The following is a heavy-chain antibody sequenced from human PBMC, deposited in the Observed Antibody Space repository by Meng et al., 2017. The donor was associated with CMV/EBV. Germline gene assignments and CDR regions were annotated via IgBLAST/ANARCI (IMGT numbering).Heavy chain of an antibody. Sequence: SETLSLTCTVSGGSISSSSYYWGWIRQPPGKGLEWIGSIYYSGSTYYNPSLKSRVTISVDTSKNQFSLKLSSVTAADTAVYYCARDPGCVYYYYGMDVWGQGTTVTVSS. V-gene: IGHV4-39*07. J-gene: IGHJ6*02. CDR3: ARDPGCVYYYYGMDV. CDR2: IYYSGST. CDR1: GGSISSSSYY. D-gene: IGHD2-8*01.